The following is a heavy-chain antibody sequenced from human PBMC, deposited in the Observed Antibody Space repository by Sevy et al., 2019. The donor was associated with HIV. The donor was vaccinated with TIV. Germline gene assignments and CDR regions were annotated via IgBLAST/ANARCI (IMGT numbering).Heavy chain of an antibody. CDR1: GFTFSSYE. Sequence: GGSLRLSCAASGFTFSSYEMNWVRQAPGKGLEWVSYISSSGSTIYYADSVKGRFTISRDNAKNSLYLQMNSLRAEDTAVYYCARRTPSMVRGVITYYYYYMDVWGKGTTVTVSS. D-gene: IGHD3-10*01. J-gene: IGHJ6*03. V-gene: IGHV3-48*03. CDR2: ISSSGSTI. CDR3: ARRTPSMVRGVITYYYYYMDV.